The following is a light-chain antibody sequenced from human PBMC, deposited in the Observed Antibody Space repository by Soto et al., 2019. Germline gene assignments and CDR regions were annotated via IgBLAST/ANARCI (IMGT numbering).Light chain of an antibody. CDR1: QSVSSTY. J-gene: IGKJ3*01. CDR3: HQYGKSPGFFT. V-gene: IGKV3-20*01. Sequence: EIVLTQSPGTLSLSPGERATLSCRASQSVSSTYLAWYQQKPGQAPRLLIYDASSRATGIPDKFIGSGSGSDFSLTISRLEPEDSAVYYCHQYGKSPGFFTFGLGPKWISN. CDR2: DAS.